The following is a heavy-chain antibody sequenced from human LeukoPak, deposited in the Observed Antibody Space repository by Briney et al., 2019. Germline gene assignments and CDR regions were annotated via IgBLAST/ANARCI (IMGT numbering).Heavy chain of an antibody. V-gene: IGHV3-53*01. CDR3: ARVRPYYYGMDV. Sequence: PGRSLRLSCAASGFTFSSYTIHWVRQAPGKGLEWVSVIYSGGSTYYADSVKGRFTISRDNSKNTLYLQMNSLRAEDTAVYYCARVRPYYYGMDVWGQGTTVTVSS. J-gene: IGHJ6*02. CDR1: GFTFSSYT. CDR2: IYSGGST.